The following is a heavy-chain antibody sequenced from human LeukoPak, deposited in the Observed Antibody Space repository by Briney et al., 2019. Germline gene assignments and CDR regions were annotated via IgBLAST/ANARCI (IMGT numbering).Heavy chain of an antibody. CDR1: GFTFSTYW. CDR2: ISSDGINT. D-gene: IGHD6-13*01. CDR3: ARAGYIAAAGTVDY. Sequence: GGSLRLSCAASGFTFSTYWMHWVRQAPGKGLVWVSRISSDGINTNYADSVKGRFTISRVNAKNTLYLQMNSLRAEDTAVYYCARAGYIAAAGTVDYWGQGTLVTVSS. V-gene: IGHV3-74*01. J-gene: IGHJ4*02.